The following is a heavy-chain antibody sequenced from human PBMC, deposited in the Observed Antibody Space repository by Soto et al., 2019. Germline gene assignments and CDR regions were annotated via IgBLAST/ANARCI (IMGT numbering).Heavy chain of an antibody. CDR3: ARVTSDSSGGWFDP. J-gene: IGHJ5*02. D-gene: IGHD6-6*01. Sequence: PSETLSLTCTVSGDSISSGAYYWSWIRQHPGKGLEWIGYIFYSGSTYYNPSLQSRLTISVDTSKNQFSLNLNSVTAADTAVYFCARVTSDSSGGWFDPWGQGTLVTVS. V-gene: IGHV4-31*03. CDR2: IFYSGST. CDR1: GDSISSGAYY.